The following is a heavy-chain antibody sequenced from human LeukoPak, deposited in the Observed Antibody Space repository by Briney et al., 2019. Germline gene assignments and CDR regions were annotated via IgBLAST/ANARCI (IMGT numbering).Heavy chain of an antibody. V-gene: IGHV4-38-2*02. D-gene: IGHD2-2*01. CDR1: GGSISSYY. Sequence: PSETLSLTCTVSGGSISSYYWGWVRQPPGKGLEWIGSIYHSGSTYYNPSLKSRVTISVDTSKNQFSLKLSSVTAADTAVYYCARFRDDCSSTSCYGYFDYWGQGTLVTVSS. CDR3: ARFRDDCSSTSCYGYFDY. J-gene: IGHJ4*02. CDR2: IYHSGST.